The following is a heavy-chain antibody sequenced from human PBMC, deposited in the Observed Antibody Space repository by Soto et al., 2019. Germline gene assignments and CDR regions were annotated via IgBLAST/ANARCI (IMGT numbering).Heavy chain of an antibody. D-gene: IGHD3-16*01. V-gene: IGHV3-53*04. J-gene: IGHJ6*03. CDR3: ARAPRGNYMDV. Sequence: EVQLVESGGGLVQPGGSLRLSCAASGFTVSSNYMSWVRQAPGKGLEWVSVIYSGGSTYYADSVKGQFTISRHNSKNTLYLQMNSLRAEDTAVYYCARAPRGNYMDVWGKGTTVTVSS. CDR1: GFTVSSNY. CDR2: IYSGGST.